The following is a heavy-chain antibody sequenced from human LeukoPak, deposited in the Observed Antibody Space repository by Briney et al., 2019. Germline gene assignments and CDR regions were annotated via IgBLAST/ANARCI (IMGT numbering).Heavy chain of an antibody. V-gene: IGHV3-74*01. CDR1: GFTFSSYW. CDR3: ARDPYSGGYGDYYYYYMDV. CDR2: INIDGSST. D-gene: IGHD1-26*01. J-gene: IGHJ6*03. Sequence: GGSLRLSCAASGFTFSSYWMHWVRQAPGKGRVWVSRINIDGSSTSNADSVKGRFTISRKNANNTLYLQINSLRAEDTAVYYCARDPYSGGYGDYYYYYMDVWGKGTTVTISS.